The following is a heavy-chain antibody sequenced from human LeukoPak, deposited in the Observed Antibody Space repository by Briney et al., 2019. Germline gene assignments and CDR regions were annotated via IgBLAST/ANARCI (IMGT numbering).Heavy chain of an antibody. D-gene: IGHD3-22*01. J-gene: IGHJ4*02. V-gene: IGHV4-39*01. CDR2: IYYSGST. CDR3: ARGGTYYYDSSGYYVGENYGVVGGYFDY. CDR1: GGSISSSSYY. Sequence: SETLSLTCTVSGGSISSSSYYWGWIRQPPGKGLEWIGSIYYSGSTYYNPSLKSRVTISVDTSKNQFSLKLSSVTAADTAVYYCARGGTYYYDSSGYYVGENYGVVGGYFDYWGQGTLVTVSS.